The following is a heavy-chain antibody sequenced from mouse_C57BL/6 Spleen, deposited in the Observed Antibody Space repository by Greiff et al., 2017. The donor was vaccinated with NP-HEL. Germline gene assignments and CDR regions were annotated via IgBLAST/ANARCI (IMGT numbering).Heavy chain of an antibody. CDR2: IYPGDGDT. J-gene: IGHJ4*01. CDR1: GYAFSSSW. Sequence: VQLKESGPELVKPGASVKISCKASGYAFSSSWMNWVKQRPGKGLEWIGRIYPGDGDTNYNGKFKGKATLTADKSSSTAYMQLSSLTSEDSAVYFCASYDYDRDAMDYWGQGTSVTVSS. V-gene: IGHV1-82*01. D-gene: IGHD2-4*01. CDR3: ASYDYDRDAMDY.